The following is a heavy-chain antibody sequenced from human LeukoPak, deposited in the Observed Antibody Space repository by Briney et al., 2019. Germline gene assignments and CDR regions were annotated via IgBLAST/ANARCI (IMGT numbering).Heavy chain of an antibody. V-gene: IGHV3-23*01. D-gene: IGHD2-15*01. CDR3: ARVGVVVARPEC. J-gene: IGHJ4*02. CDR1: GFTFSSFA. Sequence: GGSLRLSCAASGFTFSSFAMSWVRQTPGKGLEWVSSISASGGSTYYADSVKGRFTISRDNAKNSLYLQMNSLRAEDTATYYCARVGVVVARPECWGQGTLVTVSS. CDR2: ISASGGST.